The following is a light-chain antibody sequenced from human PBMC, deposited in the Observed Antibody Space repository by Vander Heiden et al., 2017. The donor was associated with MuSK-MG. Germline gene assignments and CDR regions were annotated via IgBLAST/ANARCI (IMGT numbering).Light chain of an antibody. CDR2: GAS. Sequence: EVVMTQSPATLSVSPGERATISCRASHSVSNNLACHQQKPGQAPRLLIYGASASATGVPARFSGSGSRTDFTLTISRLQSEDFAVYHCQQDNTWPRTFGQGTKVEIK. CDR1: HSVSNN. CDR3: QQDNTWPRT. V-gene: IGKV3-15*01. J-gene: IGKJ1*01.